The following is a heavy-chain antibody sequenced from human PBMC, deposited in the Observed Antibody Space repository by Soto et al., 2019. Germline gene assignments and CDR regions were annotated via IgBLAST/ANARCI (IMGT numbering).Heavy chain of an antibody. J-gene: IGHJ4*02. D-gene: IGHD3-22*01. CDR1: GYTFTNNW. V-gene: IGHV5-51*01. CDR3: ARQIYDSDTGPNFQYYFDS. Sequence: GESLTISCKASGYTFTNNWIGWVRQMPGKGLEGMGMIYPSDSDTRYSPSFRGHVTISVTKSITTVFLQWSSLRASDTAMYYCARQIYDSDTGPNFQYYFDSWGQGTPVTVSS. CDR2: IYPSDSDT.